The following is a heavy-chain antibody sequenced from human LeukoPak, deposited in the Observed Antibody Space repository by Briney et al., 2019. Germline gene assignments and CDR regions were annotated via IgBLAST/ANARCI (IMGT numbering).Heavy chain of an antibody. CDR2: ISNRVST. CDR1: GGSISNYY. Sequence: SGTLSLTCTVSGGSISNYYWSWVRQPPGKGLEWIGYISNRVSTTYNPSLKSRVTISVDTSKNQFSLKLSSVTAADTAVYYCARRTYFDLWGRGTLVTVSS. CDR3: ARRTYFDL. V-gene: IGHV4-59*08. J-gene: IGHJ2*01.